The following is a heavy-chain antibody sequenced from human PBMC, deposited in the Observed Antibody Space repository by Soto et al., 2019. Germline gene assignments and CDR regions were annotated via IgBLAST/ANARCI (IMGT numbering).Heavy chain of an antibody. V-gene: IGHV3-30*18. CDR3: AKEISPKASKWYFDL. Sequence: QVQLVESGGGVVQPGGSLRLSCAASGFTFNNYGMHWVRQAPGEGLEWVAVVSYDGRVQYYADSAKGRFTISRDNSKNTLYLQMNSLRDDDTAVYYCAKEISPKASKWYFDLWGRGTLVTVSS. D-gene: IGHD3-3*02. J-gene: IGHJ2*01. CDR2: VSYDGRVQ. CDR1: GFTFNNYG.